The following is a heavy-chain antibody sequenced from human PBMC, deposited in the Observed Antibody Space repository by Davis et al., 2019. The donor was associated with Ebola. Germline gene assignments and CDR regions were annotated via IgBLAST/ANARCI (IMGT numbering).Heavy chain of an antibody. J-gene: IGHJ6*02. V-gene: IGHV4-34*01. CDR3: ATEYSSSSYYYYYGMDV. Sequence: PGGSLRLSCAVYGGSFSGYYWSWIRQPPGKGLEWIGEINHSGSTNYNPSLKSRVTISVDTSKNQFSLKLSSVTAADTAVYYCATEYSSSSYYYYYGMDVWGQGTTVTVSS. D-gene: IGHD6-6*01. CDR2: INHSGST. CDR1: GGSFSGYY.